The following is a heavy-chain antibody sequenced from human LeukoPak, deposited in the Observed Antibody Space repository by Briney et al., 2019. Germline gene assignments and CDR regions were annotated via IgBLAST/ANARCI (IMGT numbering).Heavy chain of an antibody. V-gene: IGHV4-61*02. D-gene: IGHD3-3*01. CDR3: ARDSCSLYDFWSGYYNSWFDP. Sequence: SQTLSLTCTVSGGSIGSGSYYWSWIRQPAGKGLEWIGRIYTSGSTNYNPSLKSRVTISVDTSKNQFSLKLSSVTAADTAVYYCARDSCSLYDFWSGYYNSWFDPWGQGTLVTVSS. J-gene: IGHJ5*02. CDR1: GGSIGSGSYY. CDR2: IYTSGST.